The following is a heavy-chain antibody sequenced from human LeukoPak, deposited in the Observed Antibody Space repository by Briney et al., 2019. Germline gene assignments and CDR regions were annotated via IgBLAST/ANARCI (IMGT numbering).Heavy chain of an antibody. CDR1: GFTFSSYE. CDR2: ISSGGSTI. CDR3: ARDTDYGGPFAY. V-gene: IGHV3-48*03. D-gene: IGHD4-23*01. J-gene: IGHJ4*02. Sequence: GGSLRLSCAASGFTFSSYEMHWVRQVPGKGVEWVSYISSGGSTIYYADSVKGRFPISRHNPNHSLYLQINSLRAEDTAVYYCARDTDYGGPFAYWGQGTLVTVSS.